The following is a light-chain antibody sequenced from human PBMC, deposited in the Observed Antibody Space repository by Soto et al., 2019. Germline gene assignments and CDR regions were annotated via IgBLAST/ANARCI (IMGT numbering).Light chain of an antibody. Sequence: QSVLTQPPSVSGAQGQRVTISCTGSSSNTGAGYDVHWYQQVPGTAPKLLIYGNTKRPSGVPDRFSGSKSGTSASLAITGLQAEDEADYYCQSYDGSLSGSVFGGGTKLTVL. CDR3: QSYDGSLSGSV. CDR2: GNT. CDR1: SSNTGAGYD. J-gene: IGLJ2*01. V-gene: IGLV1-40*01.